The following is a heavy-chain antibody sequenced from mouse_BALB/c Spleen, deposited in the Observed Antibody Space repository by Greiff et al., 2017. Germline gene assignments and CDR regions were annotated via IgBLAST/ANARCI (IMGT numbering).Heavy chain of an antibody. CDR1: GFTFNTYA. D-gene: IGHD2-4*01. CDR3: VRHEGLRHLAWFAY. Sequence: EVQRVESGGGLVQPKGSLKLSCAASGFTFNTYAMNWVRQAPGKGLEWVARIRSKSNNYATYYADSVKDRFTISRDDSQSMLYLQMNNLKTEDTAMYYCVRHEGLRHLAWFAYWGQGTLVTVSA. CDR2: IRSKSNNYAT. V-gene: IGHV10-1*02. J-gene: IGHJ3*01.